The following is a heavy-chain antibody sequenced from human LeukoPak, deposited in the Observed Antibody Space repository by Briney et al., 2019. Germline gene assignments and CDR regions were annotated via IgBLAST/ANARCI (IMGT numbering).Heavy chain of an antibody. Sequence: GVSLKISSNGSGYTFTNYWIGWVRQIPGKDLEWMGIIYPGDSDTRYSPSFQGQVTISADKSISAAYLQWSSLKASDTAMYYCARTIFDALDLWGQGTLVTVSS. D-gene: IGHD3-3*01. CDR3: ARTIFDALDL. J-gene: IGHJ3*01. CDR1: GYTFTNYW. CDR2: IYPGDSDT. V-gene: IGHV5-51*01.